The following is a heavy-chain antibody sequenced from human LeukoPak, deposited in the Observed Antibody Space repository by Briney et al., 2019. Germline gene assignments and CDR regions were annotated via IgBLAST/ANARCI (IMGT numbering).Heavy chain of an antibody. Sequence: GGSLRLSCAASGFTVSSNYMSWVRQAPRKGLDWVSVIYSGGSTYYADSVKGRFTISRDNSKNTLYLQMNSLRAEDTAVYYCARPQPRPLGAFDIWGQGTMVTVSS. CDR1: GFTVSSNY. CDR2: IYSGGST. CDR3: ARPQPRPLGAFDI. J-gene: IGHJ3*02. V-gene: IGHV3-66*02. D-gene: IGHD2-2*01.